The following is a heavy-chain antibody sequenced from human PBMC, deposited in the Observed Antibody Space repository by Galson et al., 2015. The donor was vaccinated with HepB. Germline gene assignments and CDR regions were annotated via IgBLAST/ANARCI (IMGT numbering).Heavy chain of an antibody. CDR3: ARAYSGYYYRFFDY. Sequence: SVEVSCKASGGTFSSYAISWVRQAPGQGLEWMGGIIPIFGTANYAQKFQGRVTITADESTSTAYMELSSLRSEDTAVYYCARAYSGYYYRFFDYWGQGTLVTVSS. J-gene: IGHJ4*02. D-gene: IGHD3-22*01. CDR1: GGTFSSYA. CDR2: IIPIFGTA. V-gene: IGHV1-69*13.